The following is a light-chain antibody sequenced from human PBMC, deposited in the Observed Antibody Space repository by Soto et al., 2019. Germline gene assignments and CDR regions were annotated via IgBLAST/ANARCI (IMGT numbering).Light chain of an antibody. Sequence: EIVLTQSPATLSLSPGERATLSCRASQSVSSYLAWYQQKPGQAPRLLIYDASNRATGIPARFSGSGSGTDFTLTISSLEPEEFAVYYCQQRSNWPRGLTFGGGTKLEIK. CDR1: QSVSSY. CDR3: QQRSNWPRGLT. J-gene: IGKJ4*01. CDR2: DAS. V-gene: IGKV3-11*01.